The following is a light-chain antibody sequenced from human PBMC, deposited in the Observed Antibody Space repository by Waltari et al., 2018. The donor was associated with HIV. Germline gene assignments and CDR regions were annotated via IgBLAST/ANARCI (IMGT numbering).Light chain of an antibody. Sequence: QSALTQPPSVSGAPGQRVTISCTGNRSNLGAGYCVHWYQHLPGTAPKLLVHSDIQRPSGFPDRFSGSKSGTSASLVITGLQAEDEADYYCQSYDSSLRASVFGGGTKLTVL. CDR2: SDI. CDR3: QSYDSSLRASV. CDR1: RSNLGAGYC. V-gene: IGLV1-40*01. J-gene: IGLJ2*01.